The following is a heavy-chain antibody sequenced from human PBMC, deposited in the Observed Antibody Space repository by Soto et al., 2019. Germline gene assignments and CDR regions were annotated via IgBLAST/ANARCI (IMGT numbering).Heavy chain of an antibody. CDR3: ARGTGVRYYYYYGMDV. CDR1: GGSISSGGYY. D-gene: IGHD3-10*01. J-gene: IGHJ6*02. Sequence: QVQLQESGPGLVKPSQTLSLTCTVSGGSISSGGYYWSWIRQHPGKGLEWIGYIYYSGSTYYNPSLKSRVTISVDTSKNQCALKLSSVTAADTAVYYCARGTGVRYYYYYGMDVWGQGTTVTVSS. CDR2: IYYSGST. V-gene: IGHV4-31*03.